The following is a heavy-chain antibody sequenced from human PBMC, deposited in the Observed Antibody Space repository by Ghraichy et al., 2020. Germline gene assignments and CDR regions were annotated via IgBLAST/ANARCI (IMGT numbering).Heavy chain of an antibody. CDR1: GFTFSSYA. J-gene: IGHJ3*02. Sequence: GESLNISCAASGFTFSSYAMSWVRQAPGKGLEWVSAISGSGGSTYYADSVKGRFTISRDNSKNTLYLQMNSLRAEDTAVYYCAKDPHYYYDSSKPGAFDIWGQGTMVTVSS. V-gene: IGHV3-23*01. D-gene: IGHD3-22*01. CDR3: AKDPHYYYDSSKPGAFDI. CDR2: ISGSGGST.